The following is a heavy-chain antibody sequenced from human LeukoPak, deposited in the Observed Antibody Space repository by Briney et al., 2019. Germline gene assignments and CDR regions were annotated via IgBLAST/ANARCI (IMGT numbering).Heavy chain of an antibody. CDR2: INPNSGGT. J-gene: IGHJ5*02. D-gene: IGHD2-2*02. V-gene: IGHV1-2*02. CDR1: GYTFTGYY. Sequence: ASVTVSFKASGYTFTGYYMHWVRQAPGQGLEWMGWINPNSGGTNYAQKFQGRVTMTSDTSISTPYMELSRLRSDDTAVCYCARTTAIRFGWFDPWGQGTLVTVSS. CDR3: ARTTAIRFGWFDP.